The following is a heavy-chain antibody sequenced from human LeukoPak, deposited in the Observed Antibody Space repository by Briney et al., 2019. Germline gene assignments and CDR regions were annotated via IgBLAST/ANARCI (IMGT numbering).Heavy chain of an antibody. J-gene: IGHJ4*02. CDR1: GGSFSGYY. V-gene: IGHV4-34*01. CDR2: INYSGST. D-gene: IGHD1-26*01. Sequence: SETLSLTCAVYGGSFSGYYWSWIRQPPGKGLEWIGEINYSGSTNYNPSLKSRVTISVDTSKNQFSLKLSSVTAADTAVYYCARGRVGAVQLDYWGQGTLVTVSS. CDR3: ARGRVGAVQLDY.